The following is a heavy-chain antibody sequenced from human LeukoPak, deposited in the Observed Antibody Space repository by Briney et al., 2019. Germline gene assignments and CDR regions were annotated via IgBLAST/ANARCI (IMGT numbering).Heavy chain of an antibody. J-gene: IGHJ3*02. D-gene: IGHD3-22*01. V-gene: IGHV4-38-2*01. CDR3: ARRQYYYDSSGYYPIHAFDI. CDR1: GYSISRGYY. Sequence: SETLSLTCAVSGYSISRGYYWGWIRQPPGEGLEGIGTSYHSGSTYYNPSLKSRVTISVDTSKNQFSLKLSSVTAADTAVYYCARRQYYYDSSGYYPIHAFDIWGQGTMVTVSS. CDR2: SYHSGST.